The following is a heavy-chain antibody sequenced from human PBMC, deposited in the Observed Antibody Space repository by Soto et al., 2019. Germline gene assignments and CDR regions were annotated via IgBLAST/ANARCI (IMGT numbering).Heavy chain of an antibody. CDR3: AVTIAVAGYYYYYGMDV. J-gene: IGHJ6*02. D-gene: IGHD6-19*01. CDR2: IYYSGST. V-gene: IGHV4-39*01. Sequence: QLQLQESGPGLVKPSETLSLTCTVSGGSISSSSYYWGWIRQPPGKGLEWIGSIYYSGSTYYNPSLMSRVTISVDTSKNQFSLKLSSVTAADTAVYYCAVTIAVAGYYYYYGMDVWGQGTTVTVSS. CDR1: GGSISSSSYY.